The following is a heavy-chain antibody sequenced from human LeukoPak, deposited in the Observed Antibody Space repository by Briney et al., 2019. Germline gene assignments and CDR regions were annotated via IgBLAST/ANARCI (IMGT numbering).Heavy chain of an antibody. V-gene: IGHV3-74*01. J-gene: IGHJ5*02. CDR2: IKSDGSWT. CDR3: ARGPLKVGTSGDNWFGP. D-gene: IGHD1-1*01. CDR1: GFTFSSYW. Sequence: QPGGSLRLSCATSGFTFSSYWMHWVRQAPGTGLVWVSSIKSDGSWTTYAGSVKGRFTISRDNAKNTLYLQMSSLRAEDTAVYYCARGPLKVGTSGDNWFGPWGQGTLVTVSS.